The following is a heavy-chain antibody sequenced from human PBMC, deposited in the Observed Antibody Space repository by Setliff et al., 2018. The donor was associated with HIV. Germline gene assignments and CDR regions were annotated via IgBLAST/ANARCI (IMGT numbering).Heavy chain of an antibody. CDR1: GGYISSTNW. CDR2: ISHSGST. V-gene: IGHV4-4*02. D-gene: IGHD6-19*01. J-gene: IGHJ6*03. Sequence: SETLSLTCAVSGGYISSTNWWSWVRQPPGKGLEWIGEISHSGSTNYNPSLKSRVTISAHTSKNQFSLRLTSVTAADTAVYYCVRQALAVAGTPRFYYYYMDVWGSGTTVTVSS. CDR3: VRQALAVAGTPRFYYYYMDV.